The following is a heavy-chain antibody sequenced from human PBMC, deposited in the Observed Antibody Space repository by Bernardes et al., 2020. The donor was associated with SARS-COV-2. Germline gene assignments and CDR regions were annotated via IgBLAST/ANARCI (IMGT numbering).Heavy chain of an antibody. CDR1: GFTFSTYS. Sequence: SLRLSCAASGFTFSTYSMIWVRQAPGKGLEWVSSISTSSTYIYYADSVKGRFTISRDDAKNSLYVQMNSLRAEDTAVYYCARRGSFAGMDVWGQGTTVTVSS. CDR3: ARRGSFAGMDV. V-gene: IGHV3-21*06. D-gene: IGHD3-10*01. J-gene: IGHJ6*02. CDR2: ISTSSTYI.